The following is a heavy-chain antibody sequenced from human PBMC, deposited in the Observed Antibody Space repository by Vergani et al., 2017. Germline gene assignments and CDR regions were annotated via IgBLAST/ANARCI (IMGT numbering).Heavy chain of an antibody. V-gene: IGHV1-18*04. Sequence: QVQLVQSGAEVKKPGASVKVSCKASGYTFTSYGISWVRQAPGQGLEWMGWISAYNGNTNYAQKLQVRVTMTTDTSTSTAYMELRSLRSDDTAVYYCARALYDFWSGFERGXFDPWGQGTLVTVSS. J-gene: IGHJ5*02. CDR2: ISAYNGNT. D-gene: IGHD3-3*01. CDR1: GYTFTSYG. CDR3: ARALYDFWSGFERGXFDP.